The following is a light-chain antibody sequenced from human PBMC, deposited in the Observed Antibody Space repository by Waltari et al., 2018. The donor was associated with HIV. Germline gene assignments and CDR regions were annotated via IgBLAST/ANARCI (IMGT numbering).Light chain of an antibody. J-gene: IGLJ2*01. CDR1: SGSVSTSYY. Sequence: QTVVTQEPSFSVSPGGAITLTCALNSGSVSTSYYPSWYQQAPGQAPRNVMSSTNTRSSGVPDRFSGSILGNKAVLTITGAQTEDEGDYYCVLYMGSGSVLFGGGTRLTVL. V-gene: IGLV8-61*01. CDR3: VLYMGSGSVL. CDR2: STN.